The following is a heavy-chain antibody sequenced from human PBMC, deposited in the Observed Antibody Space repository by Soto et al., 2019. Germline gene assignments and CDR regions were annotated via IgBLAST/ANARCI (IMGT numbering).Heavy chain of an antibody. Sequence: SCAAPRFTVLSNYISWVRQPPAKGLECVAVIYSGGSTYYADSVKGRFTISRDNSKNTLYLQMNSLRAEDTAVYYCARGLSRETYYDFWSGYYHYYYYGMDVWGQGTTVTVSS. CDR3: ARGLSRETYYDFWSGYYHYYYYGMDV. D-gene: IGHD3-3*01. V-gene: IGHV3-53*01. CDR1: RFTVLSNY. CDR2: IYSGGST. J-gene: IGHJ6*02.